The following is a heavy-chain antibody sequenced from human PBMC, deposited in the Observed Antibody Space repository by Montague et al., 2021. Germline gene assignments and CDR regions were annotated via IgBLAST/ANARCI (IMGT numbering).Heavy chain of an antibody. Sequence: PALVKPTQTLTLTCTFSGFSLATSGVGVAWLRQPPGKALEWLALIFWDDDNRYSPSLKSRLTITKDTTKNQVVLTLTNMDPVDTATYFCAPKIAAHKAHDGFSVWGQGTVVTVSA. CDR1: GFSLATSGVG. D-gene: IGHD6-13*01. CDR2: IFWDDDN. J-gene: IGHJ3*01. V-gene: IGHV2-5*02. CDR3: APKIAAHKAHDGFSV.